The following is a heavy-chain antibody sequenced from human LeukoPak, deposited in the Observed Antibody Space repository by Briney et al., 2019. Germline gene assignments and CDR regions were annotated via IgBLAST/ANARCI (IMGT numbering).Heavy chain of an antibody. D-gene: IGHD3-10*01. CDR2: ITGSGDDT. V-gene: IGHV3-23*01. Sequence: PGGSLRLSCAASGFTFNSYAMNWVRQAPGKGLEWVSVITGSGDDTYYADSVKGRFTISRDNSKNTVYLQMNSLRAEDTAVYYCAKELSYGSGIYFGFFDYWGQGTLVNVSS. J-gene: IGHJ4*02. CDR1: GFTFNSYA. CDR3: AKELSYGSGIYFGFFDY.